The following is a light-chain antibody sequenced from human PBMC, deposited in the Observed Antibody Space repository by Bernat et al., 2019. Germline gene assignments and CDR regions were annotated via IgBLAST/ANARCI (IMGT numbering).Light chain of an antibody. CDR2: DAS. V-gene: IGKV3-11*01. CDR1: QSVSSY. CDR3: QQRSNWPPLT. J-gene: IGKJ4*02. Sequence: IVLTQSPATLSLSPGERATLSCSAIQSVSSYLACYQQKPGQAPRLLIYDASNRTTGIPTRFSGSGSGTDFTLTISSLEPEDFAVYYCQQRSNWPPLTFGGGTKVEIK.